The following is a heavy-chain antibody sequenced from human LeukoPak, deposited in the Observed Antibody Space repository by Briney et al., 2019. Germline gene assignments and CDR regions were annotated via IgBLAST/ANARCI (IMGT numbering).Heavy chain of an antibody. V-gene: IGHV4-59*01. J-gene: IGHJ3*02. Sequence: AETLSLPYTVSVAFISFYYWSWMPEPPEKGLECIGYSYCSGSTNYNPTLESRVTMSIDTSKNHFSQNLNSVTAADTAIYYCALDSSGWSDEAFDIWGQGTMVTVSS. D-gene: IGHD6-13*01. CDR1: VAFISFYY. CDR3: ALDSSGWSDEAFDI. CDR2: SYCSGST.